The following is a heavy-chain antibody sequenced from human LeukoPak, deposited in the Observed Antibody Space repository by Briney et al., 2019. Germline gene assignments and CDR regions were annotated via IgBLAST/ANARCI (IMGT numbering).Heavy chain of an antibody. CDR3: ARDPNCGSDSCYYVH. D-gene: IGHD2-2*01. CDR1: GFILSGYF. Sequence: GGSLRLSCAASGFILSGYFMSWVRQAPGRGLEWVANIKYDGSENYHVDSVKGRFTISRDNAKNSLYLQMNSLRAEDTAIYYCARDPNCGSDSCYYVHWGQGTLVTVSS. J-gene: IGHJ4*02. V-gene: IGHV3-7*03. CDR2: IKYDGSEN.